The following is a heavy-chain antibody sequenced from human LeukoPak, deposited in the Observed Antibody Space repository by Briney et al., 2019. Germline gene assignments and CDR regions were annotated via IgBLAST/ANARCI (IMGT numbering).Heavy chain of an antibody. J-gene: IGHJ4*02. CDR3: ASNYDSSGYYFLDY. CDR1: GFTFSDYY. V-gene: IGHV3-11*04. CDR2: ISSSGSTI. Sequence: GGSLRLSCAASGFTFSDYYMSWIRQAPGKGLEWVSYISSSGSTIYYADSVKGRFTISRDNAKNSLYLQMNSLRAEDTAVYYCASNYDSSGYYFLDYWGQGTLVTVSS. D-gene: IGHD3-22*01.